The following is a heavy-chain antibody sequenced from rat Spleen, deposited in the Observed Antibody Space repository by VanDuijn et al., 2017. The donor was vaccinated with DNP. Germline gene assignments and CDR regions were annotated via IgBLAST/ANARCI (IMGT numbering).Heavy chain of an antibody. J-gene: IGHJ2*01. CDR3: TTDFERGY. CDR1: GFDFRKYG. D-gene: IGHD1-11*01. CDR2: ISATGGST. Sequence: EVQLVESGGGLVQPGNSLKLSCAASGFDFRKYGMAWVRQAPKKGLEWVASISATGGSTSYRDSVRGRFTISRDNAKSILYLQMDSLRSEDTATFYCTTDFERGYWGQGVMVTVSS. V-gene: IGHV5S23*01.